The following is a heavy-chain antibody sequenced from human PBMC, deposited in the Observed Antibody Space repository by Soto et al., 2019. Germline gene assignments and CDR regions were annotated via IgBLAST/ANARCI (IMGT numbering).Heavy chain of an antibody. CDR3: TRTSVVVASAPELSDP. V-gene: IGHV1-69*02. D-gene: IGHD2-15*01. CDR2: FIPIFGIA. Sequence: VQLVKSGAEVKKPGSSVKVSCKDSGGTFSSYTISWVRQAPGQGLEWMGRFIPIFGIANYAQKFQGRVRITADKSTSTAYMELRSLRSEDTAVYNCTRTSVVVASAPELSDPWGQGTRVTVSS. CDR1: GGTFSSYT. J-gene: IGHJ5*02.